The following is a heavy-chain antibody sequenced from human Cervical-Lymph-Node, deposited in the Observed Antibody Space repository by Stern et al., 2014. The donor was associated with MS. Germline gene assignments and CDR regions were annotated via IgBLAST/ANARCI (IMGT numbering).Heavy chain of an antibody. J-gene: IGHJ4*02. CDR1: GYIFIGYY. Sequence: QLVQSGAEVKEPGASVKVSCKASGYIFIGYYIHWVRQAPGQGLEWMGWINPNSGATNSAQNFQGRITMTRDTSIRTAYMELNRLRSDDTAVYFCVRAMTTVTVLDYWGQGTLVTVSS. V-gene: IGHV1-2*02. CDR2: INPNSGAT. D-gene: IGHD4-17*01. CDR3: VRAMTTVTVLDY.